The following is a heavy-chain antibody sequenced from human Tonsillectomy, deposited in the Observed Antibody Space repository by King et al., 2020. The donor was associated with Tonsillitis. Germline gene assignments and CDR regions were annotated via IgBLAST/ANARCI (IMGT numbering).Heavy chain of an antibody. CDR2: ISASGGTT. J-gene: IGHJ6*02. V-gene: IGHV3-23*04. Sequence: VQLVESGGGLVQPGGSLTLSCAASGFTFSNYGMSWVRQAPGKGLDWVSAISASGGTTYYADSVKGRFTISRDNSKNTLYLQMNSLRAEDTALYYCAKVGLGGDSGYYDDSSDSGVWGQGTTVTVSS. D-gene: IGHD3-22*01. CDR1: GFTFSNYG. CDR3: AKVGLGGDSGYYDDSSDSGV.